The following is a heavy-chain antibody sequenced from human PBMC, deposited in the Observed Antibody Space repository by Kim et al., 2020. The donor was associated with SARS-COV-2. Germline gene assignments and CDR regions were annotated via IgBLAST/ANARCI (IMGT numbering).Heavy chain of an antibody. CDR3: ARGTAAGRTYYYYGMDV. D-gene: IGHD6-13*01. CDR2: INAGNGNT. CDR1: GYTFTSYA. V-gene: IGHV1-3*01. J-gene: IGHJ6*02. Sequence: ASVKVSCKASGYTFTSYAMHWVRQAPEQRLEWMGWINAGNGNTKYSQKFQGRVTITRDTSASTAYMELSSLRSEDTAVYYCARGTAAGRTYYYYGMDVWGQGTTVTVSS.